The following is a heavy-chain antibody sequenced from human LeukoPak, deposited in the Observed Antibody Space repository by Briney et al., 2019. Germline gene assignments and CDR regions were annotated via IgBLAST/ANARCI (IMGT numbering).Heavy chain of an antibody. CDR1: GFTFSSYW. J-gene: IGHJ3*02. CDR3: ARDANFGYDAFDS. V-gene: IGHV3-7*01. D-gene: IGHD3-10*01. Sequence: PGGSLRLSCAASGFTFSSYWMSWVRQAPGKGLEWVANIKQDGSEKYYVDSVKGRFTISRDNAKNSLYLQMNSLRAEDTAVYYCARDANFGYDAFDSWGQGTMVTVSS. CDR2: IKQDGSEK.